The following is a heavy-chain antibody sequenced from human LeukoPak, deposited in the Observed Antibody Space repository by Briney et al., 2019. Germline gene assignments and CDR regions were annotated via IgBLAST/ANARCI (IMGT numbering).Heavy chain of an antibody. J-gene: IGHJ4*02. Sequence: GGSLRLSCTASGFTFDDYGMSWVRQVPGEGLEWVSGINWNGGSTGYADSVKGRFTISRDNAKKSLHLLMNSLRAEDTALYYCARVGASSGYYFDYWGQGTLVTVSS. V-gene: IGHV3-20*04. D-gene: IGHD3-22*01. CDR2: INWNGGST. CDR3: ARVGASSGYYFDY. CDR1: GFTFDDYG.